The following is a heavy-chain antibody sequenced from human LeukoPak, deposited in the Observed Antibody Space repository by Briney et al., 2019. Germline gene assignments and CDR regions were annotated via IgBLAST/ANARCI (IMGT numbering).Heavy chain of an antibody. V-gene: IGHV1-18*01. CDR1: GYTFTSYG. J-gene: IGHJ6*02. CDR3: ARDIVVVPPPYYYYYGMDV. CDR2: ISAYNGNT. Sequence: ASVKVSCKASGYTFTSYGISLVRQAPGQGLEWMGWISAYNGNTNYAQKLQGRVTMTTDTSTSTAYMELRSLRSDDTAVYYCARDIVVVPPPYYYYYGMDVWGQGTTVTVSS. D-gene: IGHD2-2*01.